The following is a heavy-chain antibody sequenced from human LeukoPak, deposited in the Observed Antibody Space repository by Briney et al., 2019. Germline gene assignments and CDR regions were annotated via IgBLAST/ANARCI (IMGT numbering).Heavy chain of an antibody. V-gene: IGHV4-59*12. CDR1: GFTFSSYS. CDR2: NSYFGST. D-gene: IGHD5-24*01. CDR3: ARSHGLY. Sequence: GSLRLSCAASGFTFSSYSMNWVRQAPGKGLEWIGYNSYFGSTNYNPSLKSRVTITLDTSKNQFSLNLYSVTAADTAVYYCARSHGLYWGPGTLVTVAS. J-gene: IGHJ4*02.